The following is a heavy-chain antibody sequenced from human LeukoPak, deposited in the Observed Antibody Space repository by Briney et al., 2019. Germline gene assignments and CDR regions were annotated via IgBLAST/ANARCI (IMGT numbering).Heavy chain of an antibody. V-gene: IGHV3-66*01. CDR3: ARSPSYYYGMDV. Sequence: GGSLRLSCAASGFTVSSNYMSWVRQAPGKGLEGVSVIYSGGSTYYADSVKGRFTLSRDSSKNTPYLQMNSLRAEDTAVYYCARSPSYYYGMDVWGQGTTVTVSS. CDR2: IYSGGST. J-gene: IGHJ6*02. CDR1: GFTVSSNY.